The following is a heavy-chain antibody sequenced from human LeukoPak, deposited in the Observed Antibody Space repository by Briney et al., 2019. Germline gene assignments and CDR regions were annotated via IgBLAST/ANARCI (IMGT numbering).Heavy chain of an antibody. V-gene: IGHV3-23*01. CDR3: AKTTTGTTGFDY. Sequence: GGSLRLSCRASGFTFGDYGMSWVRQAPGKGLEWVSAISGSGGNTYYADSVKGRFTISRDNSKSTLYLQMNSLRAEDTAVYYCAKTTTGTTGFDYWGQGTLVTVSS. CDR1: GFTFGDYG. CDR2: ISGSGGNT. D-gene: IGHD1-1*01. J-gene: IGHJ4*02.